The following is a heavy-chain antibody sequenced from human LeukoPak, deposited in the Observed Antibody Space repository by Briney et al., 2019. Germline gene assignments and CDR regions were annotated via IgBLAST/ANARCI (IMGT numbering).Heavy chain of an antibody. CDR1: GGSISSASSY. J-gene: IGHJ4*02. CDR2: VYYTGRT. D-gene: IGHD1-26*01. Sequence: SETLSLTCTVSGGSISSASSYWGWIRQPPGKGLEWIGTVYYTGRTYDNPSLKSRITISVDTSNNQFSLKVASVTAADTAVYYCASTHAGRYYTTFDSWGQGTLVAVSS. V-gene: IGHV4-39*01. CDR3: ASTHAGRYYTTFDS.